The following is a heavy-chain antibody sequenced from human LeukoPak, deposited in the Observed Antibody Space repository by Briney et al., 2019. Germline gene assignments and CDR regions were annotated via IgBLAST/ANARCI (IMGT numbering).Heavy chain of an antibody. Sequence: SETLSLTCTVSGVSIRSYYWSWIRQPPGKGLEWIGYMYYSGSTNYNPSLKSRVTMSVDTSKNQFSLKLSSVTAADTAVYYCARVQSPRYCSGGSCDSLEAWFDPWGQGTLVTVSS. D-gene: IGHD2-15*01. CDR3: ARVQSPRYCSGGSCDSLEAWFDP. CDR1: GVSIRSYY. V-gene: IGHV4-59*01. CDR2: MYYSGST. J-gene: IGHJ5*02.